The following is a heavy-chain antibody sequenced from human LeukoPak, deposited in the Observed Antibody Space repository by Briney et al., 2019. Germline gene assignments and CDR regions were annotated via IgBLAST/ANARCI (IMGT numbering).Heavy chain of an antibody. CDR3: ATSTLPTEGVLDY. CDR2: TYPGGSDT. J-gene: IGHJ4*02. D-gene: IGHD2-15*01. CDR1: GYSLTSYW. Sequence: GESLKISCKGSGYSLTSYWIGWVRQMPGKGLEWMGITYPGGSDTSYRPSFQGQVTISADKSISTAYLQWSSLKVWDTAMYYCATSTLPTEGVLDYWGQGTLVTVSS. V-gene: IGHV5-51*01.